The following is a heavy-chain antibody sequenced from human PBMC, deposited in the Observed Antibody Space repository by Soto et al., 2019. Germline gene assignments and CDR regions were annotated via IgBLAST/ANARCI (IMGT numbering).Heavy chain of an antibody. V-gene: IGHV3-74*01. CDR1: RFTFNSC. CDR3: ATLGLQQSF. J-gene: IGHJ4*02. Sequence: PGGSLRLSCAASRFTFNSCMHWVRQAPGEGLVWVSSVDGDGRITSYAESVKGRVTSCRDNAKNTLYLQMNSLRAEDTAVYYCATLGLQQSFWGQGTLVSVSS. D-gene: IGHD2-21*02. CDR2: VDGDGRIT.